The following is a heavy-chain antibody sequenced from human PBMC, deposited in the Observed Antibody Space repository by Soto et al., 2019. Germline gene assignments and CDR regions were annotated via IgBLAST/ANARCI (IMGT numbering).Heavy chain of an antibody. CDR1: GVSITSGAYY. D-gene: IGHD4-17*01. V-gene: IGHV4-31*03. J-gene: IGHJ3*01. CDR3: ARARLRAVYAFDF. CDR2: IYYNGNT. Sequence: LSLTCTLSGVSITSGAYYWTWVRQHPGKGLEWIGYIYYNGNTYFSPSLKSRLTISIDTSKNQFSLKLSSVTAADTAMYYCARARLRAVYAFDFWGQGTMVTVSS.